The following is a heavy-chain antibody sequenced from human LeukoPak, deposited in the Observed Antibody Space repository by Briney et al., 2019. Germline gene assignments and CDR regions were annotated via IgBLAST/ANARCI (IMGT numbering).Heavy chain of an antibody. CDR1: GDSISSSY. D-gene: IGHD1-20*01. Sequence: SETLSLTCTVSGDSISSSYWNWIRQTPGKGLEWIGYISASRNTNYNPSLKSRIIISVDMSKNQFSLKLSSVTAADTAVYYCARLIPGTTGLRKNYFDYWGQGTLVTVSS. J-gene: IGHJ4*02. V-gene: IGHV4-4*09. CDR2: ISASRNT. CDR3: ARLIPGTTGLRKNYFDY.